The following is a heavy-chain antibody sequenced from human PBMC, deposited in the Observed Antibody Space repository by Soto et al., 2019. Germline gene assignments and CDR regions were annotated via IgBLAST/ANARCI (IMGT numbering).Heavy chain of an antibody. Sequence: QVQLVESGGGVVQPGRSLRLPCAVSGFTFSSYTMHWVRQAPGKGLEWVARISHDGSNRYYADSVKGRFTISRDNSKNTLYLQMNSLRTEDTAVYYCASAGGYWGQGTLVTVSS. CDR3: ASAGGY. CDR2: ISHDGSNR. V-gene: IGHV3-30-3*01. CDR1: GFTFSSYT. D-gene: IGHD3-10*01. J-gene: IGHJ4*02.